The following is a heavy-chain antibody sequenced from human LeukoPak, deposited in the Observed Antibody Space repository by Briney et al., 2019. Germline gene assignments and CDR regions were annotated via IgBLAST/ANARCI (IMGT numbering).Heavy chain of an antibody. CDR2: ISGSGGST. CDR1: GFTFSSYA. Sequence: QPGGSLRLSCAASGFTFSSYAMSWVRQAPGKGLEWVSAISGSGGSTYYADSVKGRFTISRDNSKNTLYLQMNSLRAEDTAVYYCAKDLSPGFSYAWQVVDYWGQGTLVAVSS. J-gene: IGHJ4*02. V-gene: IGHV3-23*01. CDR3: AKDLSPGFSYAWQVVDY. D-gene: IGHD5-18*01.